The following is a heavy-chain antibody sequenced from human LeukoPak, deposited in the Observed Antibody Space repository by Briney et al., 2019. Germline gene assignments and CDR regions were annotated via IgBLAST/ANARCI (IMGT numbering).Heavy chain of an antibody. CDR2: ISSSSSYI. V-gene: IGHV3-21*01. Sequence: GGSLRLSCVASGFTFTSYSMNWVRQAPGKGLEWVSCISSSSSYIYYADSVRGRFTISRDNAKNSVYLQMNSLRAEDTAVYYCTRAVEAADFSHGYWGQGTLVPASS. D-gene: IGHD3/OR15-3a*01. CDR1: GFTFTSYS. CDR3: TRAVEAADFSHGY. J-gene: IGHJ4*02.